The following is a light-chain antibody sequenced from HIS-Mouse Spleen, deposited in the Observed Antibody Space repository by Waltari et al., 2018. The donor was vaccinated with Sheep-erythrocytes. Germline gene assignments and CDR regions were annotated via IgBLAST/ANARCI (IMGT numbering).Light chain of an antibody. J-gene: IGLJ2*01. V-gene: IGLV3-1*01. CDR1: KLGDKY. Sequence: SYELTQPPSVSVSPGQTAGITCSGDKLGDKYACWYQQKPGIPERFSGSNSGNTATLTISGTQAMDEADYYCQAWDSSTVVFGGGTKLTVL. CDR3: QAWDSSTVV.